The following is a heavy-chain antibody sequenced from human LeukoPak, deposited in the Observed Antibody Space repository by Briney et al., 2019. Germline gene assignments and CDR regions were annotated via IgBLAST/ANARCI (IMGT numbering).Heavy chain of an antibody. CDR2: IWYDGSNK. CDR1: GFTFSSYG. Sequence: GGSLRLSCAASGFTFSSYGMHWVRQAPGKGLEWVAVIWYDGSNKYYADSVKGRFTISRDNSKNTLYLQMNSLRAEDTAVYYCARGERWLAQDAFDIWGQGTMVTVS. D-gene: IGHD6-19*01. J-gene: IGHJ3*02. CDR3: ARGERWLAQDAFDI. V-gene: IGHV3-33*01.